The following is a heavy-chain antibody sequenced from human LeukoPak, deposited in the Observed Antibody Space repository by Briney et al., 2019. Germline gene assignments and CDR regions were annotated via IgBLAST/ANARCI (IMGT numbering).Heavy chain of an antibody. Sequence: GGSLRLSCAASGFTFSSYGMHWVRQAPGKGLEWVAFIRYDGSNKYYAGSVKGRFTISRDNSKNTLYLQMNSLRAEDTAVYYCARGYNGYDYAFDIWGHGTMVTVSS. J-gene: IGHJ3*02. CDR3: ARGYNGYDYAFDI. D-gene: IGHD5-12*01. CDR2: IRYDGSNK. V-gene: IGHV3-30*02. CDR1: GFTFSSYG.